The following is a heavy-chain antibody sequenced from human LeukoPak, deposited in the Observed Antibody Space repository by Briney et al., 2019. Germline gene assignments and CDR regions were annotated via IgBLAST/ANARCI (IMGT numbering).Heavy chain of an antibody. D-gene: IGHD3-22*01. CDR1: GGSVSSSDYY. Sequence: PSETLPLTCTVSGGSVSSSDYYWGWIRQPPGKGLEWIGSIYYSGSTYYNPSLKSRVTISVDTSKNQFSLKLSSVTAADTAVYYCARYSSAYYYDFHYWGQGTLVTVSS. V-gene: IGHV4-39*01. J-gene: IGHJ4*02. CDR3: ARYSSAYYYDFHY. CDR2: IYYSGST.